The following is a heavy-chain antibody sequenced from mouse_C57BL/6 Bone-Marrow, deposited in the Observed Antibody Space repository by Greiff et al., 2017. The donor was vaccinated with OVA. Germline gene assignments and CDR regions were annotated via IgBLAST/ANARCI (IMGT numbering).Heavy chain of an antibody. CDR1: GYTFTSYW. J-gene: IGHJ4*01. D-gene: IGHD1-1*01. Sequence: VKLQESGAELVKPGASVKLSCKASGYTFTSYWMHWVKQRPGRGLEWIGRIDPNSGGTKYNEKFKSKATLTVDKPSSTAYMQLSSLTSEDSAVYYCARGVTTVGQGMDYWGQGTSVTVSS. V-gene: IGHV1-72*01. CDR2: IDPNSGGT. CDR3: ARGVTTVGQGMDY.